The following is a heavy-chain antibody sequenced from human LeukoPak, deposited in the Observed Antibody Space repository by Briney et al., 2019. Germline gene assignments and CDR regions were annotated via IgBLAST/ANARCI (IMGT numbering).Heavy chain of an antibody. CDR2: INTIGTTI. V-gene: IGHV3-11*01. Sequence: GGSLRLSCAASGFTFSDYYMSWIRQAPGKGLEWVSYINTIGTTIYYADSLKGRLTISRDNAKNSLSLQMDSLRAEDTAVYYCARGDFGRYAFDFWGQGTMVTVSS. D-gene: IGHD2/OR15-2a*01. CDR3: ARGDFGRYAFDF. CDR1: GFTFSDYY. J-gene: IGHJ3*01.